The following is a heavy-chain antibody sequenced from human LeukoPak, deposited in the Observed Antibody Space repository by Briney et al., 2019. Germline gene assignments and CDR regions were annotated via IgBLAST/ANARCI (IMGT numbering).Heavy chain of an antibody. CDR3: AKSPYYDFWPFDY. CDR2: VRFGDGSTR. Sequence: GGSLRLSCAASGFTFSNYGMHWVRQAPGKGLEWVAVVRFGDGSTRNYAASVKGRFTISRDNSQNTLYLQMNNLRAEDTAVYYCAKSPYYDFWPFDYWGQGTLVTVSS. V-gene: IGHV3-30*02. J-gene: IGHJ4*02. D-gene: IGHD3-3*01. CDR1: GFTFSNYG.